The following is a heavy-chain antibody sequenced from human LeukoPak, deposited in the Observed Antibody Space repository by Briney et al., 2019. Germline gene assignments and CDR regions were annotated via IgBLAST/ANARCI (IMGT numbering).Heavy chain of an antibody. Sequence: SVKVSCKASGGTFSSYAISWVRQAPGQGREWMGGIIPIFGTANYAQKFQGRVTITTDESTSTAYMELSSLRSEDTAVYYCARGNMITFGGVIVPFGYWGQGTLVTVSS. CDR3: ARGNMITFGGVIVPFGY. D-gene: IGHD3-16*02. CDR1: GGTFSSYA. J-gene: IGHJ4*02. V-gene: IGHV1-69*05. CDR2: IIPIFGTA.